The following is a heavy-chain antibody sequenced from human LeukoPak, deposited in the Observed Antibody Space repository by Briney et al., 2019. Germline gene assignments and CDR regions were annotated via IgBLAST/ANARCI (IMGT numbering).Heavy chain of an antibody. CDR3: ARVRTYYYGSGSYRPRYMDV. Sequence: SETLSLTCSVSGGSISSSSHSWGWIRQSPGKGLEWIGSIYHSGSTYYNPSLKSRVTISVDTSKNQFSLKLSSVTAADTAVYYCARVRTYYYGSGSYRPRYMDVWGKGTTVTISS. D-gene: IGHD3-10*01. V-gene: IGHV4-39*07. CDR2: IYHSGST. J-gene: IGHJ6*03. CDR1: GGSISSSSHS.